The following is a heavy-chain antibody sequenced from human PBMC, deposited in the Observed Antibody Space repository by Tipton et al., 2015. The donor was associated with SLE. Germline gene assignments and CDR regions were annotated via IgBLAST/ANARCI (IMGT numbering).Heavy chain of an antibody. CDR1: GFTFSSYA. V-gene: IGHV3-30-3*01. Sequence: SLRLSCAASGFTFSSYAMHWVRQAPGKGLEWVAVISYDGSNKYYADSVKGRFTISRDNSKNTLYLQMNSLRAEDTAVYYCARENYAVAGTFDYWGQGTLVTVSS. J-gene: IGHJ4*02. CDR3: ARENYAVAGTFDY. CDR2: ISYDGSNK. D-gene: IGHD6-19*01.